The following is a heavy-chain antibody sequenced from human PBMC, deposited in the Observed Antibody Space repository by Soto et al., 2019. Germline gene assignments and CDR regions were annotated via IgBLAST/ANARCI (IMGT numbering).Heavy chain of an antibody. CDR2: ISGSGGST. J-gene: IGHJ4*02. Sequence: EVQLLESGGGLVQPGGSLRLSCAASGFTFSSYAMSWVRQAPGKGLEWVSAISGSGGSTYYANSVKGRFTISRDNSKNTLYLQMNSLRAEDTAVYYCAKDSPTFSSGYGPFDYWGQGTLVTVSS. CDR3: AKDSPTFSSGYGPFDY. CDR1: GFTFSSYA. D-gene: IGHD3-22*01. V-gene: IGHV3-23*01.